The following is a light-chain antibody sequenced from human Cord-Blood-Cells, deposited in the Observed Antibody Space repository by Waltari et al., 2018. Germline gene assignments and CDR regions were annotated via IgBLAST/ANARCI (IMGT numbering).Light chain of an antibody. J-gene: IGKJ4*01. Sequence: EIDLPPSPATLSLSRAERATLACRASQSVSSYLAWYQQKPGQAPRLLIYDASNRATGIPARFSGSGSGTDFTLTISSLEPEDFAVYYCQQRSNWPPLTFGGGTKVEIK. CDR3: QQRSNWPPLT. CDR1: QSVSSY. V-gene: IGKV3-11*01. CDR2: DAS.